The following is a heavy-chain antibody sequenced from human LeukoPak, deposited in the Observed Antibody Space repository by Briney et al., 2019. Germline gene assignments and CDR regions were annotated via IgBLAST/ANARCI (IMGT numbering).Heavy chain of an antibody. J-gene: IGHJ1*01. Sequence: GGSLRLSRAASGFIVSSNYMSWVRQAPGKGLEWVSIIYSGGTTYYADSVRGRFSISRDNSKNTVFLQMNNLRAEDTAVYYCATLTVGATGYFQHWGQGTLVTVSS. D-gene: IGHD1-26*01. CDR1: GFIVSSNY. V-gene: IGHV3-53*01. CDR3: ATLTVGATGYFQH. CDR2: IYSGGTT.